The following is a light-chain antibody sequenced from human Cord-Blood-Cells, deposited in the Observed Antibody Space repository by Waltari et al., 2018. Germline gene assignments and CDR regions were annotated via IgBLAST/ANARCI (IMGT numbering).Light chain of an antibody. V-gene: IGKV1-33*01. CDR1: QDISNY. J-gene: IGKJ1*01. CDR2: DAS. CDR3: QQYDNLWT. Sequence: DIQMTQSPSSLSASVGDRVTITCQASQDISNYLNWYQQKPGKAPKLLIYDASNLETGVPSRFSRSGSGTDFTFTISSLQPEDIATYYCQQYDNLWTFGQGTKVEIK.